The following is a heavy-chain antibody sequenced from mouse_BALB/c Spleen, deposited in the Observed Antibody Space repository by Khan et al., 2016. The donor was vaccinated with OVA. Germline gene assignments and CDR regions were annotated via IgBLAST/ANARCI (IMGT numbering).Heavy chain of an antibody. CDR2: ISSTGST. V-gene: IGHV3-2*02. Sequence: VQLKESGPGLVKPSQSLSLTCTVTGYSITNDYAWNWLRQFPGNKLEWMGYISSTGSTSYNPSLKSRTSITRDTSKNQFFLQLRPLTSEDTASFYCASSLYYNYGYALDYWGRGTSVTVSS. J-gene: IGHJ4*01. CDR1: GYSITNDYA. CDR3: ASSLYYNYGYALDY. D-gene: IGHD1-1*01.